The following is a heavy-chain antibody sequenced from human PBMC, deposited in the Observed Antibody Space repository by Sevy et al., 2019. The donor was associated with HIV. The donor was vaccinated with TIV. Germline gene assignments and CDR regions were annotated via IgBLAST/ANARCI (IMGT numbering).Heavy chain of an antibody. CDR1: GFTFSNYW. D-gene: IGHD2-2*01. V-gene: IGHV3-7*03. CDR2: IKRDGSER. J-gene: IGHJ6*02. Sequence: GGSLRLSCAASGFTFSNYWMTWVRQAPGKGLEWVANIKRDGSERYYVASVKGRFTISRDNAKNSLYLQMNSLRADDTAVYYCARDCSSTTCLWGLDVWDQGTTVIVSS. CDR3: ARDCSSTTCLWGLDV.